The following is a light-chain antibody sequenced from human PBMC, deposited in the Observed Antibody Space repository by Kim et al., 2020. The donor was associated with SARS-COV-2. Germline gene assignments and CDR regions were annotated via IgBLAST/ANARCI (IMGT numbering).Light chain of an antibody. V-gene: IGKV3-15*01. CDR2: DAT. J-gene: IGKJ1*01. Sequence: SPGERATLTCRASQTIKNKLVWYQQKPGQAPRHLIYDATTRATGVPARFIGSGSETDFTLTISSLQYEDFAVYYCQQSYDWPPLTFGQGTKVDIK. CDR3: QQSYDWPPLT. CDR1: QTIKNK.